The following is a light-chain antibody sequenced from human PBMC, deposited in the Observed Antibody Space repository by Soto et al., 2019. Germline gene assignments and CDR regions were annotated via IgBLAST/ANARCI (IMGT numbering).Light chain of an antibody. V-gene: IGKV3-20*01. Sequence: VLTQCPCTLSLAQGGRAPLSWWACKSVSKRYLAWYRQKPGQAPRLLIYGASSRATGIPERFSGSGSGTDCTLSICRLEPEAFEVYYCQQYGSSPWTCGQGTKVDIK. CDR3: QQYGSSPWT. J-gene: IGKJ1*01. CDR2: GAS. CDR1: KSVSKRY.